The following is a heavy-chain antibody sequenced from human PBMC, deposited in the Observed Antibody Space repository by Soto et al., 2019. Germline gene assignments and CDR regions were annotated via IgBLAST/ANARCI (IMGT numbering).Heavy chain of an antibody. CDR3: ARDNRVLRWETFDI. V-gene: IGHV3-33*01. J-gene: IGHJ3*02. CDR1: GFTFSSYG. Sequence: GGSLRLSCAASGFTFSSYGMHWVRQAPGKGLEWVAVIWYDGSNKYYADSVKGRFTISRDNSKNTLYLQMNSLRAEDTAVYYCARDNRVLRWETFDIWGQGTMVTVSS. D-gene: IGHD4-17*01. CDR2: IWYDGSNK.